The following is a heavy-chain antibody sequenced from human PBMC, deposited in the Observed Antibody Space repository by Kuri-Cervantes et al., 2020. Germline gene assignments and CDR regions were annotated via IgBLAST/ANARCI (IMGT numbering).Heavy chain of an antibody. V-gene: IGHV3-15*01. J-gene: IGHJ4*02. Sequence: GGSLRLSCAASGFTFSNAWMSWVRQAPGKGLEWVGRIKSKTDGGTTDYAAPVKGRFTISRDDSKNTLYLQMNSLKTEDTAVYYCTRGACGGSCYYPYYFDYWGQGTLVTVSS. D-gene: IGHD2-15*01. CDR2: IKSKTDGGTT. CDR1: GFTFSNAW. CDR3: TRGACGGSCYYPYYFDY.